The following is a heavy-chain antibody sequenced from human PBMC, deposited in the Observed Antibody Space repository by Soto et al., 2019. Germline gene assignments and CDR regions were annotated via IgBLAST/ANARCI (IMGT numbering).Heavy chain of an antibody. CDR3: ARVYYYDSSSPFDI. Sequence: PSWSLSIPSPLSGGSVSSGGYYCSWIRQHPGKGLEWIGYIYYSGRTYYNPSLKSRVTISVDTSKNQFSLKLSSVTAADTAVYYCARVYYYDSSSPFDIRGQGTIGTVSS. CDR1: GGSVSSGGYY. J-gene: IGHJ3*02. V-gene: IGHV4-31*03. D-gene: IGHD3-22*01. CDR2: IYYSGRT.